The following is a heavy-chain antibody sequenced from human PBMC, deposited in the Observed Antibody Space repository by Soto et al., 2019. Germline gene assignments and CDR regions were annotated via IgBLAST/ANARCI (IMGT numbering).Heavy chain of an antibody. CDR2: IIPILGIA. CDR1: GGTFSSYT. Sequence: QVQLVQSGAEVKKPGSSVKVSCKASGGTFSSYTISWVRQAPGQGLEWMGRIIPILGIANYAQKVQGRVTITADKSTSTAYMELSSLRSEDTAVYYCARAIREVADDDAFDIWGQGTMVTVSS. V-gene: IGHV1-69*02. CDR3: ARAIREVADDDAFDI. J-gene: IGHJ3*02. D-gene: IGHD2-15*01.